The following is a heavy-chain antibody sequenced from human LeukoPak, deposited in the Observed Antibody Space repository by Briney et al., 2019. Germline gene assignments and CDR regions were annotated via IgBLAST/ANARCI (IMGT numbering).Heavy chain of an antibody. V-gene: IGHV3-73*01. CDR3: TRHWVGATDDAFDI. CDR2: IRSKANSYAT. J-gene: IGHJ3*02. Sequence: GGSLRLSCAASGFTFSSYWMHWVRQASGKGLEWVGRIRSKANSYATAYAASVKGRFTISRDDSKNTAYLQMNSLKTEDTAVYYCTRHWVGATDDAFDIWGQGTMVTVSS. CDR1: GFTFSSYW. D-gene: IGHD1-26*01.